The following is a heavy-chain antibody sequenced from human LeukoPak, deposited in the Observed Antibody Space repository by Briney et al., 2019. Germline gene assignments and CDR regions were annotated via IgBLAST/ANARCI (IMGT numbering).Heavy chain of an antibody. CDR3: GIFGVPMGFDY. V-gene: IGHV4-34*01. CDR2: INPSGST. D-gene: IGHD3-3*01. J-gene: IGHJ4*02. CDR1: GGSFSGYY. Sequence: PSETLSLTXAVYGGSFSGYYWSWIRQPPGKGLEWIGEINPSGSTNYNPSLKSRVTISVDTSKNQFSLKLSSVTAADTPVYYCGIFGVPMGFDYWGQGTLVTVSS.